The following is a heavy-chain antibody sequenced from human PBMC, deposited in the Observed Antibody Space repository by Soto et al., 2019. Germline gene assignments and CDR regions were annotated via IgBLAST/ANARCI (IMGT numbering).Heavy chain of an antibody. CDR2: VSGGGDGT. Sequence: EVQLLESGGGLVQPGGSLRLSCAASGFTFSNYAMSWVRQAPGKGLEWVSTVSGGGDGTYYADSVKGRFTISRDNPRNTVDLQMNRMRAEDTAVYYCAKKGLGSLATYCNYGECHYAFDLWGQGTIVTVSS. CDR1: GFTFSNYA. D-gene: IGHD2-8*01. CDR3: AKKGLGSLATYCNYGECHYAFDL. V-gene: IGHV3-23*01. J-gene: IGHJ3*01.